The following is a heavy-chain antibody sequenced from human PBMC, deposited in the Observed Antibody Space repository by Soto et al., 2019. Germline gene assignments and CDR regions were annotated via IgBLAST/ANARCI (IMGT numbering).Heavy chain of an antibody. D-gene: IGHD5-12*01. Sequence: QVQLVQSGAEVKKPGSSVTVSCKASGGTFSSYTISWVRQAPGQGLEWMGGIIPIFGTANYAQKFQGRVTITADESTITAYMELSSLRPEDTAVYYCARGNHRWLQLWYFDLWGRGTLVTVSS. CDR3: ARGNHRWLQLWYFDL. J-gene: IGHJ2*01. CDR1: GGTFSSYT. CDR2: IIPIFGTA. V-gene: IGHV1-69*12.